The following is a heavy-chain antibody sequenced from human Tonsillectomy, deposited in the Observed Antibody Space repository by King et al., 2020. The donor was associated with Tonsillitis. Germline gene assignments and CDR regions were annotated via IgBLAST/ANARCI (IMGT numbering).Heavy chain of an antibody. CDR3: AHRRPPGTMDV. CDR2: IYWDDDK. J-gene: IGHJ6*03. CDR1: GFSLSTSGVG. Sequence: TLKESGPTLVKPTQTLTLTCTFSGFSLSTSGVGVGWIRQPPGKALEWLALIYWDDDKRYSPSLKSRLTITKDTSKNQVVLTMTKMDPVDTATYYSAHRRPPGTMDVWGKGTTVTVSS. V-gene: IGHV2-5*02.